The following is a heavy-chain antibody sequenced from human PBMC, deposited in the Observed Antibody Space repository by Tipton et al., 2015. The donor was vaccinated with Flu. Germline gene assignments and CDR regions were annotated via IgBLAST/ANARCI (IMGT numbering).Heavy chain of an antibody. CDR3: AEKGINGYNWWLY. CDR1: GGSINNRNYF. D-gene: IGHD5-24*01. Sequence: TLSLTCSVSGGSINNRNYFWNWIRQPPGMGLEWIGSVYYSGRTDYNPSLRSRVTISVDTSKNQFSLKLSSVTAADTAVYYCAEKGINGYNWWLYWGQGTLVTVSS. CDR2: VYYSGRT. V-gene: IGHV4-39*01. J-gene: IGHJ4*02.